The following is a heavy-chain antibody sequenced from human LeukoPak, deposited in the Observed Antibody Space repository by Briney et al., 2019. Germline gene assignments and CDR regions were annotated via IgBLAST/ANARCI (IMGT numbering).Heavy chain of an antibody. V-gene: IGHV1-2*02. CDR1: GYTFTGYY. CDR3: ARSHLYYYYYYMDV. Sequence: GASVTVSCKASGYTFTGYYMHWVRQAPGQGLEWMGWINPNSGGTNYAQKFQGRVTMTRDTSISTAYMELSRLRSDDTAVYYCARSHLYYYYYYMDVWGKGTTVTVSS. CDR2: INPNSGGT. J-gene: IGHJ6*03.